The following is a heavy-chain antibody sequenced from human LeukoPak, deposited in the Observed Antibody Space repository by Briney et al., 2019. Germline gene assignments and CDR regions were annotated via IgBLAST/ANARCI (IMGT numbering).Heavy chain of an antibody. D-gene: IGHD6-13*01. J-gene: IGHJ4*02. CDR1: GFTFSGSA. CDR2: IRSKANSYAT. Sequence: QTGGSLRLSCAASGFTFSGSAMHWVRQASGKGLEWVGRIRSKANSYATAYAASVKGRFTISRDDSKNTAYLQMNSLRVEDTAVYYCAKDSASSWYYLDSWGQGTLVTVSS. V-gene: IGHV3-73*01. CDR3: AKDSASSWYYLDS.